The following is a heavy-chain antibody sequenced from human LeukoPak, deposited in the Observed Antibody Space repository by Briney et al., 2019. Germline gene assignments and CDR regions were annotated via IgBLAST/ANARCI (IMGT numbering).Heavy chain of an antibody. D-gene: IGHD6-13*01. Sequence: GGSLRLSCAASGFTFSSYGMHWVRQAPGKGLEWVAVISYDGSNKYYADSVKGRFTISRDNSKNTLYLQMNSLRAEDTAVYYCARDRGSSSGIDPWGQGTLVTVSS. CDR2: ISYDGSNK. J-gene: IGHJ5*02. CDR1: GFTFSSYG. CDR3: ARDRGSSSGIDP. V-gene: IGHV3-30*12.